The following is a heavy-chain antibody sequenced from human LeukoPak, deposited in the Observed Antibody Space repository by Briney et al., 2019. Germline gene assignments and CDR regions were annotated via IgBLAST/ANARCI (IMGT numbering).Heavy chain of an antibody. V-gene: IGHV3-21*01. CDR3: ARDSTIFGVVIEEEGFDY. D-gene: IGHD3-3*01. CDR2: ISSSSSYI. Sequence: PGGPLRLSCAASGFTFSSYSMNWVRQAPGKGLEWVSSISSSSSYIYYADSVKGRFTISRDNAKNSLYLQMNSLRAEDTAVYYCARDSTIFGVVIEEEGFDYWGQGTLVTVSS. CDR1: GFTFSSYS. J-gene: IGHJ4*02.